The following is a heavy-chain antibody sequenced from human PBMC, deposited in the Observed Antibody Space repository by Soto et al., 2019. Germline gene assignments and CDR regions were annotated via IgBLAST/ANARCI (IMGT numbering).Heavy chain of an antibody. CDR3: ARDPDESFDY. V-gene: IGHV3-30-3*01. J-gene: IGHJ4*02. CDR1: GFTFSSYA. CDR2: ISYDGSNK. Sequence: GWSLRLSCAASGFTFSSYAMHWVRQAPGKGLEWVAVISYDGSNKYYADSVRGRFTISRDNSKNTLYLQMNSLRAEDTAVFYCARDPDESFDYWGQGTLVTVSS.